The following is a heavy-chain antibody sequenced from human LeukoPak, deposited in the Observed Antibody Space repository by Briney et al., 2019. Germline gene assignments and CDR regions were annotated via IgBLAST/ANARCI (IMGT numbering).Heavy chain of an antibody. J-gene: IGHJ6*03. Sequence: GGSLRLSCAGSGFTFNNYGMNWVRQGPGKGLEWVSSISSSGSHIYYGDSPKGRFTISRDNAKNSLYLQMNSLRPEDTAVYYCARGKYYNSGSYSAPMAVWGEGTTVTVSS. CDR3: ARGKYYNSGSYSAPMAV. D-gene: IGHD3-10*01. CDR1: GFTFNNYG. V-gene: IGHV3-21*01. CDR2: ISSSGSHI.